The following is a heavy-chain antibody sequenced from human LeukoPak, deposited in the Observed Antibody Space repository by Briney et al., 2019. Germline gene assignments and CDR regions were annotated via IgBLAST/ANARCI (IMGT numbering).Heavy chain of an antibody. Sequence: VGALRLSCAASVFTFSNHAMRWVRQPPGKGPEGVAVISDDGKSDHYADSVKGRFTFSRHNSKNTLSLQLNSLRGEDTAVSYCARGSAPAGTYPLDCWGQGTLVTVSS. CDR2: ISDDGKSD. J-gene: IGHJ4*02. D-gene: IGHD6-25*01. V-gene: IGHV3-30*04. CDR3: ARGSAPAGTYPLDC. CDR1: VFTFSNHA.